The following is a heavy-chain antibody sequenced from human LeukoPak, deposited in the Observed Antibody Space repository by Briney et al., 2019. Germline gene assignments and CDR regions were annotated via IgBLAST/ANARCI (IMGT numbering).Heavy chain of an antibody. D-gene: IGHD6-19*01. Sequence: PGGSLRLSCAASGFTFSSYGMHWVRQAPGKGLEWVAVIWYDGSNKYHADSVKGRFTISRDNSKNTLYLQMNSLRAEDTAVYYCARELRVAGRVGYYYYGMDVWGQGTTVTVSS. V-gene: IGHV3-33*01. J-gene: IGHJ6*02. CDR3: ARELRVAGRVGYYYYGMDV. CDR2: IWYDGSNK. CDR1: GFTFSSYG.